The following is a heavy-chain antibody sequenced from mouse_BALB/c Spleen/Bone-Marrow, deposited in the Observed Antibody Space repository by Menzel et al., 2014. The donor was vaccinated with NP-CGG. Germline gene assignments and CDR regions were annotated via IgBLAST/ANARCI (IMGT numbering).Heavy chain of an antibody. J-gene: IGHJ4*01. CDR2: ISSGGSYT. CDR1: GFTFSSYA. V-gene: IGHV5-9-4*01. Sequence: EVNLVESGGGLVKPGGSLKLSCAASGFTFSSYAMSWVRQSPEKRLEWVAEISSGGSYTYYPDTVTGRFTISRDNAKNTLYLEMSSLRSEDTAMYYCARGGYDGQMDYWGQGTSVTVSS. D-gene: IGHD2-2*01. CDR3: ARGGYDGQMDY.